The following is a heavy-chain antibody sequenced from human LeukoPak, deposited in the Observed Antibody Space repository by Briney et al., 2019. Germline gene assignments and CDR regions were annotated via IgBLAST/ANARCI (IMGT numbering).Heavy chain of an antibody. J-gene: IGHJ5*02. D-gene: IGHD1-26*01. V-gene: IGHV1-69*05. CDR1: GGTFSSYA. Sequence: SVKVSCKASGGTFSSYAISWVRQAPGQGLEWMGGIIPIFGTANYAQKFQGRVTITTDESTSTAYMELSSLRSGDTAVYYCASPGELGPWGQGTLVTVSS. CDR3: ASPGELGP. CDR2: IIPIFGTA.